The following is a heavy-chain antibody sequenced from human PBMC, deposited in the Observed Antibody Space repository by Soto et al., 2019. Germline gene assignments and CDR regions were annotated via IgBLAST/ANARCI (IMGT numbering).Heavy chain of an antibody. V-gene: IGHV4-34*01. Sequence: SETLSLTCAVYGGSFSGYYWSWIRQPPGKGLEWIGEINHSGSTYYNPSLKSRVTISVDTSKNQFSLKLSSVTAADTAVYYCARQVDAFEIWGQGTMVTVSS. CDR2: INHSGST. J-gene: IGHJ3*02. CDR3: ARQVDAFEI. CDR1: GGSFSGYY.